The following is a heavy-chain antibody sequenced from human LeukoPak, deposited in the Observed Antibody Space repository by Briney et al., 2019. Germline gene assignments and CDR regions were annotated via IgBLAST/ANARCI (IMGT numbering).Heavy chain of an antibody. CDR1: GGSISSYY. V-gene: IGHV4-4*07. Sequence: TSETLSLTCTVSGGSISSYYWSWIRQPAGTALEWIGRIYTSGTITYNPSLKSRVTMSVDTPKNQFSLKLSSVTAADTAVYYCARDSGTTGGVKFDPWGQGTLVTVSS. CDR3: ARDSGTTGGVKFDP. CDR2: IYTSGTI. D-gene: IGHD3-16*01. J-gene: IGHJ5*02.